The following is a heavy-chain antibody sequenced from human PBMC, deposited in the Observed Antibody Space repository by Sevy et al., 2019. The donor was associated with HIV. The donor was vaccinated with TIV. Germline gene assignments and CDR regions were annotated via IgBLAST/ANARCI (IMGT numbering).Heavy chain of an antibody. J-gene: IGHJ4*02. CDR2: INSDGSTT. CDR3: ARGRDGYIF. V-gene: IGHV3-74*01. D-gene: IGHD3-3*02. CDR1: GFTFSSYW. Sequence: GSLRLSCAASGFTFSSYWMHWVRHVPGKGLVWVSRINSDGSTTNYADSVKGRYTITRDNTKNTLYLQMNSLRAEDTAVYYCARGRDGYIFWGQGTLVTVSS.